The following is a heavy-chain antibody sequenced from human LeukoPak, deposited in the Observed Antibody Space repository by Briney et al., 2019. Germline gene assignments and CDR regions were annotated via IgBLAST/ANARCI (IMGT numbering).Heavy chain of an antibody. V-gene: IGHV4-61*08. J-gene: IGHJ4*02. D-gene: IGHD5-12*01. CDR3: ARTSGYTYFDY. CDR2: IYNSGGI. Sequence: PSETLSLTCSVSGGSVSSGDYYWGWIRQPPGKGLEWIGYIYNSGGINYNPSLKSRVAISVDTSKNQFSLKLNSVTAADTAVYYCARTSGYTYFDYWGQGTLVTVSS. CDR1: GGSVSSGDYY.